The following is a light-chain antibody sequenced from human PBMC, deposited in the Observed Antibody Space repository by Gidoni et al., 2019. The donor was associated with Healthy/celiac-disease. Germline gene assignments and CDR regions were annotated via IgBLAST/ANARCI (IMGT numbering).Light chain of an antibody. CDR2: DAS. J-gene: IGKJ4*01. CDR1: QSVSSY. V-gene: IGKV3-11*01. Sequence: ETVLTQSPATLSLSPGERANLSCRTSQSVSSYLAWYQQKPVQAPRLLIYDASNRATGIPARFSGSGSGTDFTLTISSLEPEDFAVYYCQQRSNWPLTFGGGTKVEIK. CDR3: QQRSNWPLT.